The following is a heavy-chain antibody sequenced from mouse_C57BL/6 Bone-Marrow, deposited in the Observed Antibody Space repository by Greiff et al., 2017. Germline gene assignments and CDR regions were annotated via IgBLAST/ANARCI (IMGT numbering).Heavy chain of an antibody. CDR3: ARTDSSGYVVDY. Sequence: QVQLQQSGAELVRPGTSVKVSCKASGYAFTNYLIEWVKQRPGQGLEWIGVINPGSGGTNYNEKFKGKATLTADKSSSTAYMQLSSLTSEDSAVYFCARTDSSGYVVDYWGQVTTLTVSS. CDR2: INPGSGGT. J-gene: IGHJ2*01. V-gene: IGHV1-54*01. D-gene: IGHD3-2*02. CDR1: GYAFTNYL.